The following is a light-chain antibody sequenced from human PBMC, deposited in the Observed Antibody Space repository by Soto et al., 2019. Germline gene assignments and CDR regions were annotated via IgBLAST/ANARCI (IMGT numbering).Light chain of an antibody. J-gene: IGLJ2*01. CDR3: SSYTTSSTVV. Sequence: QSALTQPASVSGSPGQSITISCTGTSSDVGVYNYVSWYQQHPGEAPKLMIYDVNDRPSGVSARFSGSKSGNTASLTISGLQAEDEADYYCSSYTTSSTVVFGGGTKVTVL. V-gene: IGLV2-14*03. CDR2: DVN. CDR1: SSDVGVYNY.